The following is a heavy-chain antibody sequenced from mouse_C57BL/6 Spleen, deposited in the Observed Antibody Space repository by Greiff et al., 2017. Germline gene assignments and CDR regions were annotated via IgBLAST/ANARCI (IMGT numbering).Heavy chain of an antibody. Sequence: DVHLVESGGDLVKPGGSLKLSCAASGFTFSSYGMSWVRQTPDKRLEWVATISSGGSYTYYPDSVKGRFTISRDNAKNTLYLQMSSLKSEDTAMYYCARTAQARAMDYWGQGTSVTVSS. CDR3: ARTAQARAMDY. J-gene: IGHJ4*01. D-gene: IGHD3-2*02. CDR2: ISSGGSYT. V-gene: IGHV5-6*01. CDR1: GFTFSSYG.